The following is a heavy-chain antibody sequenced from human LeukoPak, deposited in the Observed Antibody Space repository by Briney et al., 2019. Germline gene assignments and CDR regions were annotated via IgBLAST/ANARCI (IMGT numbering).Heavy chain of an antibody. CDR2: IRYDGSNK. Sequence: GGSLRLSCAASGFTFSSYGMHWVRQAPGKGLEWVAFIRYDGSNKYYADSVKGRFTISRDNAKNSLFLQMNSLRAEDTAVYYCAKSGYNRFDYWGQGTLVTVSS. CDR3: AKSGYNRFDY. V-gene: IGHV3-30*02. CDR1: GFTFSSYG. D-gene: IGHD5-24*01. J-gene: IGHJ4*02.